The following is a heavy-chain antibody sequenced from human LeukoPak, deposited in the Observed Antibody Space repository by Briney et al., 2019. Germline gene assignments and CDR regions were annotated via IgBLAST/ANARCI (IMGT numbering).Heavy chain of an antibody. CDR3: ARHVTSDCSGGSCYSGSWFDP. D-gene: IGHD2-15*01. CDR1: GGSISSSSYY. V-gene: IGHV4-39*01. Sequence: SETLSLTCTVSGGSISSSSYYWGWIRQPPGKGLEWIGSIYYSGSTCYNPSLKSRVTISVDTSKNQFSLQLSSVTAADTAVYYCARHVTSDCSGGSCYSGSWFDPWGQGTLVTVSS. J-gene: IGHJ5*02. CDR2: IYYSGST.